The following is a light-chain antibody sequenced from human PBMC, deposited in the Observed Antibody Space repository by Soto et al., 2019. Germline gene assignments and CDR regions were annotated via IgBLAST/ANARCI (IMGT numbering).Light chain of an antibody. CDR2: GAS. Sequence: EIVMTQSPATLSVSPGGRATLSCRASQSISDTLAWYQQKPGQAPRLLIHGASTRATGFPARFSGSGSGTDFTLTISSLQSEDFAVYYCQQYNKWPQFTFGQGTKVDIK. CDR3: QQYNKWPQFT. J-gene: IGKJ2*01. CDR1: QSISDT. V-gene: IGKV3-15*01.